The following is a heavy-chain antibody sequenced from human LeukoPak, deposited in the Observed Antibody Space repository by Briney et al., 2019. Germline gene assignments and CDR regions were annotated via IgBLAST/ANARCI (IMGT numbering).Heavy chain of an antibody. Sequence: PGGSLRLSCAASGFTFSSYGMHWVRQAPGKGLEWVAVISYDGSNKYYADSVKGRFTISRDNSKNTLYLQMNSLRAEDTAVYYCACMVTTSGAFDIWGQGTMVTVSS. CDR1: GFTFSSYG. D-gene: IGHD4-17*01. J-gene: IGHJ3*02. V-gene: IGHV3-30*03. CDR3: ACMVTTSGAFDI. CDR2: ISYDGSNK.